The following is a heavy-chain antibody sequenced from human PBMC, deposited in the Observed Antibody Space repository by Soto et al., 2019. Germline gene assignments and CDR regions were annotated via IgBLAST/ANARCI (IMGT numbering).Heavy chain of an antibody. D-gene: IGHD2-2*01. CDR3: ARSYCSRSRCYEYLYYYDMGV. V-gene: IGHV3-21*01. CDR2: ISSFSSYI. CDR1: GFTFSDYT. Sequence: EVQLVESGGGLVKPGGSLRLSCAASGFTFSDYTMNWVRQAPGKGLEWVSSISSFSSYIYYADSVKGRFTISRDNAKNSLYLQVNSLRAEDTAVYYCARSYCSRSRCYEYLYYYDMGVWGKGTTVTVSS. J-gene: IGHJ6*03.